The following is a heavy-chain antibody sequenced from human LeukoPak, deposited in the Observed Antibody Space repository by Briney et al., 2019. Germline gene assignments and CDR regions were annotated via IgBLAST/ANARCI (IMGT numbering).Heavy chain of an antibody. CDR3: AKAFGGSYSSFDY. D-gene: IGHD2-15*01. J-gene: IGHJ4*02. Sequence: RAGGSLRLSCTASGFTFSNYAMSWVRQAPGQGLQWVSTVSGSGGSTYYADSVKGRFTISRDNSKNTLYLQMNSLRAEDTAVYYCAKAFGGSYSSFDYWGQGTLVTVSS. CDR2: VSGSGGST. CDR1: GFTFSNYA. V-gene: IGHV3-23*01.